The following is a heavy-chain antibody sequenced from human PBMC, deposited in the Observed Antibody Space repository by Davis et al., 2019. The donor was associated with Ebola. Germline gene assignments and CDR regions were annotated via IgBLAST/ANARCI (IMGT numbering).Heavy chain of an antibody. J-gene: IGHJ6*04. D-gene: IGHD5-18*01. CDR2: ISSSSSYI. CDR3: ARVKGWIQLWLGGMDV. V-gene: IGHV3-21*01. CDR1: GFTFSSYS. Sequence: GESLKIPCAASGFTFSSYSMNWVRQAPGKGLEWVSSISSSSSYIYYADSVKGRFTISRDNAKNSLYLQMNSLRAEDTAVYYCARVKGWIQLWLGGMDVWGKGTTVTVSS.